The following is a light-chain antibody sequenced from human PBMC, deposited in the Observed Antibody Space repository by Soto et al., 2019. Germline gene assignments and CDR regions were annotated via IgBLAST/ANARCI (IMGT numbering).Light chain of an antibody. CDR3: PSYNTWAPLT. CDR1: QSVSSN. CDR2: GAS. V-gene: IGKV3-15*01. J-gene: IGKJ4*01. Sequence: EIVMTQSPATLSVSPGERATLSCRASQSVSSNLAWYQQKPGQAPRLLIYGASTRPTGIPARFSGSGSGTEFTLTISSLQSADFAVYYWPSYNTWAPLTFGGGTKVEIK.